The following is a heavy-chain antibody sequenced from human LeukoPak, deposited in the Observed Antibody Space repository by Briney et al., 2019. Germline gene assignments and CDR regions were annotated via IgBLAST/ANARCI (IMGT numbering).Heavy chain of an antibody. D-gene: IGHD4-17*01. CDR1: GFTFSSYA. J-gene: IGHJ6*02. V-gene: IGHV3-23*01. CDR2: IRANGGGT. CDR3: ARDRRVTTADYYYYYGMDV. Sequence: GGSLRLSCAASGFTFSSYAMTWVRQAPGKGLEWVSTIRANGGGTHYAESLRGRFTISRDNSKNTLYLQMNSLRAEDTAVYYCARDRRVTTADYYYYYGMDVWGQGTTVTVSS.